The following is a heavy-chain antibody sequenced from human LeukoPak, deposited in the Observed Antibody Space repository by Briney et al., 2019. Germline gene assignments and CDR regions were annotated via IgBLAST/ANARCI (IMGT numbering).Heavy chain of an antibody. V-gene: IGHV3-30*18. CDR3: AKDDDDYPFDY. J-gene: IGHJ4*02. CDR2: ISYDGRNK. Sequence: GGSLRLSCAASGFTFSSYGMHWVRQAPGKGLEWVAVISYDGRNKYYADSVKGRFTISRDNSKNTLYLQMNSLRAEDTAVYCCAKDDDDYPFDYWGQGTLVTVSS. D-gene: IGHD4-11*01. CDR1: GFTFSSYG.